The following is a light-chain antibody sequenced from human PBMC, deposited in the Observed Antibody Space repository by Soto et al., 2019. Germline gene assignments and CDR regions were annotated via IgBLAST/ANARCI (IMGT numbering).Light chain of an antibody. CDR3: QQANSFPLT. J-gene: IGKJ4*01. V-gene: IGKV1-12*01. CDR1: QDISAW. CDR2: GAS. Sequence: DIQMTQSPPSVSASVGARVTITCRASQDISAWLAWYRQKPGKAPKLLIHGASNLQSGVPSRISGSGSGTDFTLTITRLQPEDFATYFCQQANSFPLTFGGGTKVEIK.